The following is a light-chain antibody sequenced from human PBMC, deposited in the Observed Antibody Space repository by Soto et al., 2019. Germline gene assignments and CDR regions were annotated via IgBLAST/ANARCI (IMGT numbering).Light chain of an antibody. CDR1: KSDIGVYDF. J-gene: IGLJ1*01. V-gene: IGLV2-8*01. Sequence: QSALTQPPSASGSPGQSVTISCTGTKSDIGVYDFVSWYQHHPGKAPRLIIYEVVQRPSGVPDRFSGSKSGNTASLTVSGLQAADEADYFCKSYGVSNTDVFGSGTKV. CDR3: KSYGVSNTDV. CDR2: EVV.